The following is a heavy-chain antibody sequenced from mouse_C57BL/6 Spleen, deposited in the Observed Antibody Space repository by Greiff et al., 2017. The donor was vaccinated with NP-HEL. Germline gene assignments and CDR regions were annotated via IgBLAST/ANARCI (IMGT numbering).Heavy chain of an antibody. D-gene: IGHD4-1*01. CDR1: GYAFSSYW. CDR2: IYPGDGDT. J-gene: IGHJ1*03. Sequence: VKLQQSGAELVKPGASVKISCKASGYAFSSYWMNWVKQRPGKGLEWIGQIYPGDGDTNYNEKFKGKATLTADKSSSTAYMQLSSLTSEDSAVYFRARSWDWYFDVWGTGTTVTVSS. CDR3: ARSWDWYFDV. V-gene: IGHV1-80*01.